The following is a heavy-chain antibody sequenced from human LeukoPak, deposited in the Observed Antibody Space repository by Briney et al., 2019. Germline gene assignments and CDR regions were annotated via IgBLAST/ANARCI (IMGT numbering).Heavy chain of an antibody. V-gene: IGHV3-23*01. D-gene: IGHD5-18*01. Sequence: GGSLRLSCAASGFTFSSYAMSWVRQAPGKGLEWVSAISGSGGSTYYADSVKGRFTISRDNSKNTLYLQMNSLRAEDTAVYYCAKDRPYSYGHNTGPDGYFDYWGQGTLVTVSS. J-gene: IGHJ4*02. CDR1: GFTFSSYA. CDR3: AKDRPYSYGHNTGPDGYFDY. CDR2: ISGSGGST.